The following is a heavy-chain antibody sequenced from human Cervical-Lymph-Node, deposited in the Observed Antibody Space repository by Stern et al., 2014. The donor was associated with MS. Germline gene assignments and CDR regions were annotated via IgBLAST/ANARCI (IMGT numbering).Heavy chain of an antibody. V-gene: IGHV3-21*01. D-gene: IGHD3-22*01. CDR2: LRSSSSYI. CDR1: GFTFSSYS. Sequence: EVQLVESGGGLVKPGGSLRLSCAASGFTFSSYSMNWVRQAPGKGLEWVSSLRSSSSYIYYADSVKGRFTISRDNAKNSLYLQMNSLRAEDTAVYYCAREFPPYYYDSSGYQTNWYFDLWGRGTLVTVSS. CDR3: AREFPPYYYDSSGYQTNWYFDL. J-gene: IGHJ2*01.